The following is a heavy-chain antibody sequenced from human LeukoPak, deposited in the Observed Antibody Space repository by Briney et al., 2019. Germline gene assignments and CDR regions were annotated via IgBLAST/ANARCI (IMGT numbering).Heavy chain of an antibody. J-gene: IGHJ4*02. V-gene: IGHV3-23*01. CDR1: GFTFRSYA. CDR3: AKRRHCTSTSCHDFDY. CDR2: ISADGDST. Sequence: GGSLRLSCAASGFTFRSYAMNWVRQAPGKGLEWVSAISADGDSTYYADSVKGRFTISRDNSKNTLYLQMNGLRPGDTAVYYCAKRRHCTSTSCHDFDYWGQGTLVTVSS. D-gene: IGHD2-2*01.